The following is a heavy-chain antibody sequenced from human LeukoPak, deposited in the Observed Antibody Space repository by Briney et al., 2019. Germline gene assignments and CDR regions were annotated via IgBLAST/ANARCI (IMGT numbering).Heavy chain of an antibody. J-gene: IGHJ6*02. CDR3: ARDTAVIAYYYYGMDV. CDR2: IIPILGIA. CDR1: GGIFSRYA. Sequence: SVKASCKASGGIFSRYAISWVRQAPGQGLEWMGRIIPILGIANYAQKFQGRVTMTRDTSTSTVYMELTSLRSEDTAVYYCARDTAVIAYYYYGMDVWGQGTTVTVSS. V-gene: IGHV1-69*04. D-gene: IGHD5-18*01.